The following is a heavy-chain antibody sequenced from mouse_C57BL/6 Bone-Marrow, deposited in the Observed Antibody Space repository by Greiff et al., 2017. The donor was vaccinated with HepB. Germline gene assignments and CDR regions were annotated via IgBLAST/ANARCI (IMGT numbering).Heavy chain of an antibody. CDR2: IYPGSGNT. CDR3: ARGEVVTTGFAY. J-gene: IGHJ3*01. V-gene: IGHV1-66*01. Sequence: VQGVESGPELVKPGASVKISCKASGYSFTSYYIHWVKQRPGQGLEWIGWIYPGSGNTKYNEKFKGKATLTADTSSSTAYMQLSSLTSEDSAVYYCARGEVVTTGFAYWGQGTLVTVSA. D-gene: IGHD1-1*01. CDR1: GYSFTSYY.